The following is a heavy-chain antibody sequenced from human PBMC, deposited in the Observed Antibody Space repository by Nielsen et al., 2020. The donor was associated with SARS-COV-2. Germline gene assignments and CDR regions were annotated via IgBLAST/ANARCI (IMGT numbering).Heavy chain of an antibody. CDR3: AKDSGYYDFWSGYFGEGYYYYYMDV. CDR1: GFTFSSYA. J-gene: IGHJ6*03. V-gene: IGHV3-23*01. D-gene: IGHD3-3*01. CDR2: ISGSGGST. Sequence: GESLKISCAASGFTFSSYAMSWVRQAPGKGLEWVSAISGSGGSTYYADSVKGRFTISRDNSKNTLYLQMNSLRAEDTAVYYCAKDSGYYDFWSGYFGEGYYYYYMDVWGKGTTVTVSS.